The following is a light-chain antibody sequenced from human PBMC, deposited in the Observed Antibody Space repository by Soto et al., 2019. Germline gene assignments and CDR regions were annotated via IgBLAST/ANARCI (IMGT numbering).Light chain of an antibody. CDR2: DVN. CDR1: STDIGRYNY. J-gene: IGLJ3*02. V-gene: IGLV2-14*03. Sequence: QSALTQPASVSGSPGQSITISCTGTSTDIGRYNYVSWYQQHPGKAPKLIIYDVNTRPSGVSNRFSGSKSGNTASLTISGLQAEDEADYSFCSYTSSSTLGVFGGGTKLTVL. CDR3: CSYTSSSTLGV.